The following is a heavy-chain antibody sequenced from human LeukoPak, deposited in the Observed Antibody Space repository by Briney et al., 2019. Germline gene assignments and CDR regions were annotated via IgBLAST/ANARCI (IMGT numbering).Heavy chain of an antibody. Sequence: GGYLRLSCAASGFTVSSNDMSWVRLAPGKGLEWVSVIYSGGSTYYADSVKGRFTISRDNSKNTLYLQMNSLRAEDTAVYYCARDRWDYGSGFWYFDLWGRGTLVTVSS. CDR2: IYSGGST. J-gene: IGHJ2*01. D-gene: IGHD3-10*01. V-gene: IGHV3-53*01. CDR3: ARDRWDYGSGFWYFDL. CDR1: GFTVSSND.